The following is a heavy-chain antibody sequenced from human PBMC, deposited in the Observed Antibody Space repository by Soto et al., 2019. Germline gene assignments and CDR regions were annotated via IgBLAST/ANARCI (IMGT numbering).Heavy chain of an antibody. CDR2: INPNSGGT. D-gene: IGHD3-22*01. V-gene: IGHV1-2*02. CDR3: ARGNYYDSSGLY. CDR1: GYTFTSYD. Sequence: ASVKVSCKASGYTFTSYDINWVRQATGQGLEWMGWINPNSGGTNYAQKFQGRVTMTRDTSISTAYMELSRLRSDDTAVYYCARGNYYDSSGLYWGQGTLVTVSS. J-gene: IGHJ4*02.